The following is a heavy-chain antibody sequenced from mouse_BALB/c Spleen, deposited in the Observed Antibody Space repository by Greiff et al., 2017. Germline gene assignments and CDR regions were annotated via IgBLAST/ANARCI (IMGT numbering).Heavy chain of an antibody. Sequence: EVQVVESGGGLVQPGGSRKLSCAASGFTFSSFGMHWVRQAPEKGLEWVAYISSGSSTIYYADTVKGRFTISRDNPKNTLFLQMTSLRSEDTAMYYCARGGGSTMITWFAYWGQGTLVTVSA. D-gene: IGHD2-4*01. J-gene: IGHJ3*01. CDR3: ARGGGSTMITWFAY. V-gene: IGHV5-17*02. CDR1: GFTFSSFG. CDR2: ISSGSSTI.